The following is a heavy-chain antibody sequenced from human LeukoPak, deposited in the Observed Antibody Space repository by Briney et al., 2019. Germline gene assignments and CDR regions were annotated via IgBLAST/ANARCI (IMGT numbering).Heavy chain of an antibody. CDR3: ARVVVGQGSFDI. J-gene: IGHJ3*02. CDR1: GYIFAIYW. V-gene: IGHV5-51*01. D-gene: IGHD2-15*01. CDR2: IYSDESDT. Sequence: PGEPLKISCNWSGYIFAIYWIGWLRPMPGRVVEWIGIIYSDESDTRYRPSFQGQVTISDDKSISTAYLQWSSLKASDRAMYYCARVVVGQGSFDIWGQGTMVTVSS.